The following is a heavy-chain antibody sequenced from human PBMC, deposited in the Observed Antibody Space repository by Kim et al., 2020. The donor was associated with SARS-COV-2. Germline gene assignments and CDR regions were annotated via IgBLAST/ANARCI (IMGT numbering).Heavy chain of an antibody. CDR1: GFTFSSYG. V-gene: IGHV3-30*18. Sequence: GGSLRLSCAASGFTFSSYGMHWVRQAPGKGLEWVAVISYDGSNKYYADSVKGRFTISRDNSKNTLYLQMNSLRAEDTAVYYCAKTGSGYDYYYYYGMVV. D-gene: IGHD5-12*01. CDR2: ISYDGSNK. CDR3: AKTGSGYDYYYYYGMVV. J-gene: IGHJ6*01.